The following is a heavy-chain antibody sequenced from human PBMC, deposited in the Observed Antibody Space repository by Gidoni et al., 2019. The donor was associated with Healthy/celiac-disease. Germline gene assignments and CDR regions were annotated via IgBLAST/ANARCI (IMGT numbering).Heavy chain of an antibody. V-gene: IGHV4-34*01. J-gene: IGHJ5*02. CDR1: GGSFSGYY. Sequence: QVQLQQWGAGLLKPSETLSLTCAVYGGSFSGYYWSWIRQPPGKGLEWIGEINHSGSTNYNPSLKSRVTISVDTSKNQFSLKLSSVTAADTAVYYCARSRDSSGWYFWFDPWGQGTLVTVSS. CDR3: ARSRDSSGWYFWFDP. CDR2: INHSGST. D-gene: IGHD6-19*01.